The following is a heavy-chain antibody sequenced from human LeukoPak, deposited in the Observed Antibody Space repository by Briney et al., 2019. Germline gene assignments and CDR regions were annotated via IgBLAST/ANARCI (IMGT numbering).Heavy chain of an antibody. J-gene: IGHJ6*04. CDR1: GGSISSSSYY. CDR2: IYYSGST. D-gene: IGHD4-17*01. Sequence: PSETLSLTCTVSGGSISSSSYYWGWIRQPPGKGLEWIGSIYYSGSTYYNPSLKSRVTISVDTSKNQFSLKLSSVTAADTAVYYWAKLTVTTYYYKGMDVWGKGTRVTVSS. CDR3: AKLTVTTYYYKGMDV. V-gene: IGHV4-39*01.